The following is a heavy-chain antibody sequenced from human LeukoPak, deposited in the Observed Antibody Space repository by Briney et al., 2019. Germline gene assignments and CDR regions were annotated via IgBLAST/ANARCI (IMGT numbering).Heavy chain of an antibody. CDR3: ARHPAYYYYGMDV. Sequence: SVKVSCKASGGTFNNFAICWVRQAPGQGLEWMGGIFPVFGTPTYAQKFQGRVTITADESTRTAYMELSSLRSEDTAVYYCARHPAYYYYGMDVWGQGTTVTVSS. V-gene: IGHV1-69*13. CDR2: IFPVFGTP. J-gene: IGHJ6*02. CDR1: GGTFNNFA.